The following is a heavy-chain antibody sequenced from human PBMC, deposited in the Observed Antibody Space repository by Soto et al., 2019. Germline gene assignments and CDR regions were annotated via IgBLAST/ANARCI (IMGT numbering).Heavy chain of an antibody. CDR2: ISYDGSNK. CDR1: GFTFSSYG. Sequence: QVQLVESGGGVVQPGRSLRLSCAASGFTFSSYGMHWVRQAPGKGLEWVAVISYDGSNKYYADSVKGRFTISSDNSKNTRYRQINSLRAEDTAVYYCAKEIGTDYYCYGMDVWGQGTTVTVSS. J-gene: IGHJ6*02. CDR3: AKEIGTDYYCYGMDV. D-gene: IGHD1-1*01. V-gene: IGHV3-30*18.